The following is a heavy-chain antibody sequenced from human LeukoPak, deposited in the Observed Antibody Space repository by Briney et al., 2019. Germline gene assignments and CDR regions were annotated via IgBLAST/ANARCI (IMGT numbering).Heavy chain of an antibody. J-gene: IGHJ6*03. CDR3: AREKQVLFPYMDV. D-gene: IGHD4/OR15-4a*01. Sequence: SVKVSCKASGGSFRSFGISWVRQAPGQGPEWMGGIMPIFGSTNYAQKFQGRVTITTDESTSTAYMELSSLRSEDTAVYYCAREKQVLFPYMDVWGKGTTVTVSS. CDR2: IMPIFGST. CDR1: GGSFRSFG. V-gene: IGHV1-69*05.